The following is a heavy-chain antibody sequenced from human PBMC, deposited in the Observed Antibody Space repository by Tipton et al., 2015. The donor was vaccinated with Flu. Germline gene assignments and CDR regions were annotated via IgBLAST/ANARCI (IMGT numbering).Heavy chain of an antibody. CDR2: IHRSGNT. CDR1: GDYISSRYY. V-gene: IGHV4-38-2*01. Sequence: TLSLTCSVSGDYISSRYYWAWIRQPPGKGLEWIGNIHRSGNTYYNPSLSSRVTMSVDMSKIQFSLKLTSVTAADTAVYYCVARLGLWGYDSWSDYPQAGVFDLWGQGTMVTVSS. J-gene: IGHJ3*01. D-gene: IGHD3-3*01. CDR3: VARLGLWGYDSWSDYPQAGVFDL.